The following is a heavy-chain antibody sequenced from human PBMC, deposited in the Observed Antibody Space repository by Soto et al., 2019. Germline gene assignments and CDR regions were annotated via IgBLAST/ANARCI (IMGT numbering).Heavy chain of an antibody. D-gene: IGHD1-26*01. CDR3: AKDVVVGATPGLGDYYYYYGMDV. Sequence: GGSLRLSCAASGFTFSMYGMHWVRQAPGQGLVWVAVITYDGANKYYADSVKGRFTISRDNSKNTLYLQMNSLRAEDTAVYYCAKDVVVGATPGLGDYYYYYGMDVWGQGTTVTVSS. V-gene: IGHV3-30*18. CDR1: GFTFSMYG. J-gene: IGHJ6*02. CDR2: ITYDGANK.